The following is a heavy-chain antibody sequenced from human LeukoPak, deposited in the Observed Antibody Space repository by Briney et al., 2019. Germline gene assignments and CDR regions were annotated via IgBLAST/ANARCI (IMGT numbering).Heavy chain of an antibody. CDR2: IGDSGATT. Sequence: GGSLRLSCAASGFTLSSYAMTWIRQAPGKGLEWVSDIGDSGATTYYADSVKGRFTISRDNSKNTLYLQMSSLRAEDTAVYFCASFHYYGSGAYYLSYWGQGTLVTVSS. J-gene: IGHJ4*02. D-gene: IGHD3-10*01. V-gene: IGHV3-23*01. CDR1: GFTLSSYA. CDR3: ASFHYYGSGAYYLSY.